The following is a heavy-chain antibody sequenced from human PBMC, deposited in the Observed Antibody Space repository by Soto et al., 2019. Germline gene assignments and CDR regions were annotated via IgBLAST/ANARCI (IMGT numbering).Heavy chain of an antibody. CDR1: GFTFSNAW. V-gene: IGHV3-15*01. CDR2: IKSKTDGGTT. D-gene: IGHD3-22*01. J-gene: IGHJ4*02. CDR3: TTDQNYRYYESSGYHY. Sequence: PGGSLRLSCAASGFTFSNAWMSWVRQAPGKGLEWVGRIKSKTDGGTTDYAAPVKGRFTISRDDSKNTLYLQMNSLKTEDTAVYYCTTDQNYRYYESSGYHYWGQGTLVTVSS.